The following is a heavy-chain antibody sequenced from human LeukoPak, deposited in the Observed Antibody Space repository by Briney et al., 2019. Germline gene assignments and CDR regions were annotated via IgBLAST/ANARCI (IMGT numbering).Heavy chain of an antibody. Sequence: GGSLRLSCAASGFTFSSYGMNWVRQAPGRGLEWISYISSSGSTIYYADSVKGRFTISRDNAKNSLYLQMSSLRDEDTAVYYCARGRYEISAAMDVWGQGTTVTVSS. CDR2: ISSSGSTI. CDR1: GFTFSSYG. V-gene: IGHV3-48*02. D-gene: IGHD5-12*01. CDR3: ARGRYEISAAMDV. J-gene: IGHJ6*02.